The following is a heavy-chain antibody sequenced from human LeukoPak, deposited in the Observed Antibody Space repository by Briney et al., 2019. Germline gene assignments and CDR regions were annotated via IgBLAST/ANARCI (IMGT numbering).Heavy chain of an antibody. CDR3: AREKVRQSGMDV. D-gene: IGHD2-2*01. Sequence: ASVKVSCKASGYTFTGYCMHWVRQAPGQGLEWMGRINPNSGGTNYAQKFQGRVTMTRDTSINTAYMELSRLTSDDTAVYYCAREKVRQSGMDVWGQGTTVTVSS. CDR1: GYTFTGYC. V-gene: IGHV1-2*06. J-gene: IGHJ6*02. CDR2: INPNSGGT.